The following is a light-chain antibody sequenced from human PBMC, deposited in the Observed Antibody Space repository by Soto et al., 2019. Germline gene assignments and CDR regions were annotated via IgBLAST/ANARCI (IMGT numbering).Light chain of an antibody. J-gene: IGKJ2*01. CDR3: QQYSSYSPYT. V-gene: IGKV1-39*01. CDR2: AAS. Sequence: DIQMTQSPSSLSASVGDRVTITCRTSQTVNNYISWFQQKPGKAPNLLIYAASRLESGVPSRFSGDGYGTDFTLTISSLQPDDFATYYCQQYSSYSPYTFGQGTKVEI. CDR1: QTVNNY.